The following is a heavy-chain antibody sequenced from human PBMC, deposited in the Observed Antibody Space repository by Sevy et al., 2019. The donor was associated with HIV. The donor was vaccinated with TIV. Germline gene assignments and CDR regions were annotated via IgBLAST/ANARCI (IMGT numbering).Heavy chain of an antibody. V-gene: IGHV4-59*01. CDR3: SRSLNHYDSSGYQMGFDY. Sequence: SETLSLTCTVSGGSFSGYYWSWIRQPPGKGLEWIGYIYDSGRTNYNPSPKSRVTISVDTSKNQFSLKLNSVTAADTAVYYCSRSLNHYDSSGYQMGFDYWGQGTLVTVSS. CDR1: GGSFSGYY. J-gene: IGHJ4*02. D-gene: IGHD3-22*01. CDR2: IYDSGRT.